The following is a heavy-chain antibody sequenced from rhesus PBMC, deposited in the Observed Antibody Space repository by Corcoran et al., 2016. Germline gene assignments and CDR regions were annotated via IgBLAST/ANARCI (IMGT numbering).Heavy chain of an antibody. CDR1: GGSISSGYYS. CDR2: ITYSGST. CDR3: ARAPTGNFDC. J-gene: IGHJ4*01. Sequence: QVQLQESGPGLVKPSETLSLTCAVSGGSISSGYYSRSWIRQPPGKGLEWIGYITYSGSTSYNPSLKSRVTISRDTSKNQFSLKLSSVTAADTAVYYCARAPTGNFDCWGQGVLVTVSS. V-gene: IGHV4-122*02.